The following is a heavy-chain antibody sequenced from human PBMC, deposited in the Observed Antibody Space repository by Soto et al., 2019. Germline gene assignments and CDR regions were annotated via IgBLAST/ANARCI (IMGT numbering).Heavy chain of an antibody. CDR1: GDSISGSGYY. V-gene: IGHV4-39*01. D-gene: IGHD3-10*01. CDR3: ARQRLKDSGSDNN. J-gene: IGHJ4*02. Sequence: SETLSLTCTVSGDSISGSGYYWGWIRQPPGKGLEWIGSVYYSGSTYYNPSLKSRVTISVDTSSNQFSLKLRSVTAADTAVYYCARQRLKDSGSDNNWGQGTLVTVSS. CDR2: VYYSGST.